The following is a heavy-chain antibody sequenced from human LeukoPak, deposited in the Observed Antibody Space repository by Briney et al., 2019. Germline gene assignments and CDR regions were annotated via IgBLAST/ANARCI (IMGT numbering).Heavy chain of an antibody. CDR2: INPNSGGT. CDR3: ARPGCYAGCNWFDP. J-gene: IGHJ5*02. CDR1: GYTFTGYY. Sequence: GASVKVSCKTSGYTFTGYYMHWVRQPPAQGLEWMGWINPNSGGTNYAQKFHGRVTMTRDTSINTTYMELSRLTSDDTAVYYCARPGCYAGCNWFDPWGQGTLVTVSS. V-gene: IGHV1-2*02. D-gene: IGHD2-2*01.